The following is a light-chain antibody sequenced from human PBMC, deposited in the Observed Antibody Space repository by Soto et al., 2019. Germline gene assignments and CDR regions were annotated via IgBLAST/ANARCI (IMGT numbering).Light chain of an antibody. CDR1: QSININ. CDR3: QQYDNWPIT. Sequence: EIGMTQSPATLSVSPGERATVSCRASQSININLAWYRQKPGQAPRLLIYDASTRATGLPARFSGSGSGTEFTLIISSLQSEDSAVYYCQQYDNWPITFGQGTRLEIK. CDR2: DAS. V-gene: IGKV3-15*01. J-gene: IGKJ5*01.